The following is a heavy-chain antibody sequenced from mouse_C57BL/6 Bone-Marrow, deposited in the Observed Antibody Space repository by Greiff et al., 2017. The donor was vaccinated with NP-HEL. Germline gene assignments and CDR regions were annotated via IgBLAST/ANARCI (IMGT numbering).Heavy chain of an antibody. CDR2: IHPNSGST. D-gene: IGHD1-1*01. Sequence: VQLQQSGAELVKPGASVKLSCKASGYTFTSYWMHWVKQRPGQGLEWIGMIHPNSGSTNYNEKFKSKATLTVDKSSSTAYMQLSSLTSEDSAVYYCARGGITTVDYDMDYWGQGTAVTVSS. CDR1: GYTFTSYW. V-gene: IGHV1-64*01. J-gene: IGHJ4*01. CDR3: ARGGITTVDYDMDY.